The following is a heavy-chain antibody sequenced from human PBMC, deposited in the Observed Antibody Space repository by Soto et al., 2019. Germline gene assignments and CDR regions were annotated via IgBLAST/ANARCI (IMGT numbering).Heavy chain of an antibody. J-gene: IGHJ4*02. D-gene: IGHD2-2*01. V-gene: IGHV1-69*02. CDR3: AATRLVPAAEIEY. Sequence: SVKVSCRASGGTFSSYTISWVRQAPGQGLEWMGRIIPILGIAIYAQKFQGRVTMTEDSSTATAYMELSSLRSGDTAVYYCAATRLVPAAEIEYWGQGTLVTVSS. CDR2: IIPILGIA. CDR1: GGTFSSYT.